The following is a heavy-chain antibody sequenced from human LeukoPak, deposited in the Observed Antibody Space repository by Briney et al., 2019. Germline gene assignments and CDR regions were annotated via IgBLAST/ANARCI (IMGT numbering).Heavy chain of an antibody. J-gene: IGHJ4*02. CDR1: GFTFSSYA. D-gene: IGHD4-17*01. V-gene: IGHV3-30-3*01. Sequence: GGSLRLSCAASGFTFSSYAMHWVRRAPGKGLEWVAVISYDGSNKYYADSVKGRFTISRDNSENTLYLQMNSLRAEDTAVYYCARLRLTVTQHWGQGTLVTVSS. CDR2: ISYDGSNK. CDR3: ARLRLTVTQH.